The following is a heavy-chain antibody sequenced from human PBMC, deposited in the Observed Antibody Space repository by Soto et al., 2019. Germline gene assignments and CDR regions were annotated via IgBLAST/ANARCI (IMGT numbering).Heavy chain of an antibody. CDR2: INPSGGRT. Sequence: QVQLVQSGAEVKKPGASVKVSCKASGYTFTSYYMHWVRQAPGQGLEWMGIINPSGGRTSYAQQFPGKGTMTSDTYTSTVYVELCSLRSDAKAVYYCARDLCRGSHVHFGAYYFGYWGQGTLVTVSS. D-gene: IGHD3-16*01. V-gene: IGHV1-46*01. J-gene: IGHJ4*02. CDR1: GYTFTSYY. CDR3: ARDLCRGSHVHFGAYYFGY.